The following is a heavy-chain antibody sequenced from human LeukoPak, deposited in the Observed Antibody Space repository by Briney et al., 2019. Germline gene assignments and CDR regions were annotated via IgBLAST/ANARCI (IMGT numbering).Heavy chain of an antibody. J-gene: IGHJ4*02. D-gene: IGHD4-11*01. CDR3: ARGRNGSLY. V-gene: IGHV4-34*01. Sequence: ETLSLTCAVYGGSFSGYYWSWIRQPPGKGLEWIGEVNHSGSTNYNPSLKSRVTISVDTSKNQFSLKLSSVTAADTAVYYCARGRNGSLYWGQGTLVSVSS. CDR1: GGSFSGYY. CDR2: VNHSGST.